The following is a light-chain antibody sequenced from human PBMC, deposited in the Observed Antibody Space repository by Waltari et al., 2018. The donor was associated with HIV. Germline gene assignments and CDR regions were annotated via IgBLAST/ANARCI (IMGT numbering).Light chain of an antibody. CDR3: QTWGTGIQV. CDR2: LKRDGSH. V-gene: IGLV4-69*02. Sequence: QLVLTQSPSASASLGASVKPPCTLSSGHTHYAIAWPQQHPETGPRYLMTLKRDGSHSKGDGIPDRFSGSSSGAERYLIISSLQSEDEADYYCQTWGTGIQVFGGGTKVTVL. J-gene: IGLJ3*02. CDR1: SGHTHYA.